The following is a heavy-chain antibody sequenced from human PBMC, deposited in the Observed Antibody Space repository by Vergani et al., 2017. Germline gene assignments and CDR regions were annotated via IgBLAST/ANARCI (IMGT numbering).Heavy chain of an antibody. V-gene: IGHV4-38-2*01. CDR1: GYSISSGYY. CDR3: ARGTVWFGPFDY. Sequence: QVQLQESGPGLVKPSETLSLTCAVSGYSISSGYYWGWIRQPPGKGLEWIGSIYHSGSTYYNPSLKSRVTISVDTSKNQFSLKLSSVTAADTAVYYCARGTVWFGPFDYWGQGTLVTVSS. D-gene: IGHD3-10*01. CDR2: IYHSGST. J-gene: IGHJ4*02.